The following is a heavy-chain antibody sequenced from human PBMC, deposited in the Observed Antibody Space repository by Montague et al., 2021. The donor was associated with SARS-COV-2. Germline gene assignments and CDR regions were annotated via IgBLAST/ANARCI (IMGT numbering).Heavy chain of an antibody. CDR1: GDSVCSVSPA. CDR2: SYYRSKRNY. V-gene: IGHV6-1*01. CDR3: ALAVAGRGGYDY. J-gene: IGHJ4*02. Sequence: CAISGDSVCSVSPACSSVKHSPSLHLEQLRRSYYRSKRNYEYAVSLKSRITINPDTSKNQISLQVKSITPEYTAVYYCALAVAGRGGYDYWGQGTLVTVFS. D-gene: IGHD6-19*01.